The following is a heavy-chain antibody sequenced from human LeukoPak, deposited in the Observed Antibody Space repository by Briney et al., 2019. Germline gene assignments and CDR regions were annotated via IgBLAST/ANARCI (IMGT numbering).Heavy chain of an antibody. J-gene: IGHJ3*02. CDR1: GYSISSSKW. Sequence: PPETLSLTCAVSGYSISSSKWWGWFGQLPGRGLEWIGYIYFSGSTYYNPSLKRRVTMSADTSKNQFSLKLGSVTAVDTAVYYCGSSSWYRGYALDIWGQGTMVTVSS. V-gene: IGHV4-28*01. CDR3: GSSSWYRGYALDI. D-gene: IGHD6-13*01. CDR2: IYFSGST.